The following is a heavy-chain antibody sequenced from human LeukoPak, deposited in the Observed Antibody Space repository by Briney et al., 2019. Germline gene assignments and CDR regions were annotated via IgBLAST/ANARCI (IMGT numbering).Heavy chain of an antibody. CDR2: IYYSGST. CDR3: GRIHRDSGSPTWFY. CDR1: GDSISSYY. Sequence: SETLSLTCTVSGDSISSYYWGWIRQPPGKGLEWIGSIYYSGSTYYNPSLKSRVTISVDTSKNQFSLKLSSVTAADTAVYYCGRIHRDSGSPTWFYWGQGTLVTVSS. V-gene: IGHV4-39*07. D-gene: IGHD3-10*01. J-gene: IGHJ4*02.